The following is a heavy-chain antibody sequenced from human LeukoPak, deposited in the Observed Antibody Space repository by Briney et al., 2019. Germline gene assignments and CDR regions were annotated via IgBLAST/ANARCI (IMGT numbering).Heavy chain of an antibody. Sequence: GGSLRLSCAASGFTFSSYAMSWVRQAPGKGLEWVSAISGSGGSTYYADSVKGRFTISRDNSKNTLYLQMNSLRAEDTAVYYCTKGKVNQVGGLDCWGQGTLVTVSS. D-gene: IGHD1-26*01. CDR3: TKGKVNQVGGLDC. CDR2: ISGSGGST. CDR1: GFTFSSYA. V-gene: IGHV3-23*01. J-gene: IGHJ4*02.